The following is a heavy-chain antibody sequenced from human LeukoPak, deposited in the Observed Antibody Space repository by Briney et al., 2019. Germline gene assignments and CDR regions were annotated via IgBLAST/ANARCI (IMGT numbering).Heavy chain of an antibody. CDR2: IYWDDDK. CDR1: GFSLSTSGVG. Sequence: SGPTLVNPTQTLTLTCTVSGFSLSTSGVGVCWIRQPPGKALEWLALIYWDDDKRYSPSLKSRLTITKDTSKNQVVLTMTNMDPVDTATYYCAHRQRGGEPYYFDYWGQGTRVTVPS. CDR3: AHRQRGGEPYYFDY. V-gene: IGHV2-5*02. D-gene: IGHD1-1*01. J-gene: IGHJ4*02.